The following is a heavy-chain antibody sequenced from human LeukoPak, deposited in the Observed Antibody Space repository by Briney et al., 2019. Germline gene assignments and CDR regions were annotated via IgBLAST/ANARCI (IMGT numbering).Heavy chain of an antibody. J-gene: IGHJ4*02. Sequence: TGGPLRLSCAASRFTFSSYAMTWVRQPPGKGLQWVAAISGSGETTYYADFAKGRFSISRDNSENTLNLQMYSLRAEDTAVYYCAKFFAPSGGASGWIWTIDNWGQGTLVIASS. CDR1: RFTFSSYA. CDR3: AKFFAPSGGASGWIWTIDN. V-gene: IGHV3-23*01. CDR2: ISGSGETT. D-gene: IGHD6-25*01.